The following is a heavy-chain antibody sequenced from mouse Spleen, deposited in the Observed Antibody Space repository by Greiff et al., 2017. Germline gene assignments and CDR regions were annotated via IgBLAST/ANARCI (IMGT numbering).Heavy chain of an antibody. CDR3: TRGGYYGYAWFAY. D-gene: IGHD1-2*01. Sequence: QVQLQQSGAELVKPGASVKLSCKASGYTFTSYYMYWVKQRPGQGLEWIGEINPSNGGTNFNEKFKSKATLTVDKSSSTAYMQLSSLTSEDSAVYYCTRGGYYGYAWFAYWGQGTLVTVSA. CDR2: INPSNGGT. CDR1: GYTFTSYY. J-gene: IGHJ3*01. V-gene: IGHV1S81*02.